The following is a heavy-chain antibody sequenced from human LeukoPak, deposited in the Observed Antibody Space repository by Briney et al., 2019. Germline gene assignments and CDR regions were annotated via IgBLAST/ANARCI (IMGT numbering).Heavy chain of an antibody. CDR3: ARAGSHWHYVY. J-gene: IGHJ4*02. Sequence: GGSLRLSCAAPGFTFSGFSMSWVRQSPTKGLEWVANIKQDGSERYYVDSVKGRFTISRDNAKNSLSLQMNNLRVEDTAVYYCARAGSHWHYVYWGQGTVVTVSS. CDR1: GFTFSGFS. V-gene: IGHV3-7*01. CDR2: IKQDGSER. D-gene: IGHD3-10*01.